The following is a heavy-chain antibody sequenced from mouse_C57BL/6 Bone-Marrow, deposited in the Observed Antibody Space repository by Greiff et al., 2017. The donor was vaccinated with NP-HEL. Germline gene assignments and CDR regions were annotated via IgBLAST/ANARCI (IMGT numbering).Heavy chain of an antibody. CDR3: ARKGEITTVERDYYAMDY. CDR2: INPYNGDT. V-gene: IGHV1-37*01. D-gene: IGHD1-1*01. CDR1: GYSFTGYF. Sequence: VQLKQSGPELVKPGASVKISCKASGYSFTGYFMNWVKQSHGKSLEWIGRINPYNGDTFYNQKFKGKATLTVDKSSSTAHMELLSLTSEDFAVYYCARKGEITTVERDYYAMDYWGQGTSVTVSS. J-gene: IGHJ4*01.